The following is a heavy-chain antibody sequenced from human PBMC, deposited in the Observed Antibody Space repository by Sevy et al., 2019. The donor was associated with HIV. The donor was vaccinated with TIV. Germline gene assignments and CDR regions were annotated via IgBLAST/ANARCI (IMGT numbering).Heavy chain of an antibody. J-gene: IGHJ4*02. Sequence: GGSLRLSCAASGFTFSNYAMSWVRQAPGKGLEWVSTFSFGCGKINYADSVKGRFPISRDNSKNTLYLQMNSLRAEDTALYYCAREGCSKPHDYWGQGTLVTVSS. V-gene: IGHV3-23*01. CDR1: GFTFSNYA. CDR3: AREGCSKPHDY. CDR2: FSFGCGKI. D-gene: IGHD2-2*01.